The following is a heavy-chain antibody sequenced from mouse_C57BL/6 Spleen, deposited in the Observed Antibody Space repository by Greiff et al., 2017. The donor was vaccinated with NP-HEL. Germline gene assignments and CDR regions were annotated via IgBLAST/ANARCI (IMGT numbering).Heavy chain of an antibody. CDR3: ARREDDYDEGFAY. V-gene: IGHV8-12*01. CDR2: IYWDDDK. CDR1: GFSLSTSGMG. D-gene: IGHD2-4*01. Sequence: QVTLKESGPGILQSSQTLSLTCSFSGFSLSTSGMGVSWIRQPSGKGLEWLAHIYWDDDKRYNPSLKSRLTISKDTSRNQVFLKITSVDTADTATYYCARREDDYDEGFAYWGQGTLVTVSA. J-gene: IGHJ3*01.